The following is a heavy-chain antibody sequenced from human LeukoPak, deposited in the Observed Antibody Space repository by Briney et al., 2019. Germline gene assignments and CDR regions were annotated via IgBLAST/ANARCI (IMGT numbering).Heavy chain of an antibody. CDR1: GGSISSYY. D-gene: IGHD5-12*01. V-gene: IGHV4-34*01. Sequence: PSETLSLTCTVSGGSISSYYWGWIRQPPGKGLEWIGEINHSGSTNYNPSLKSRVTISVDTSKNQFSLKLSSVTAADTAVYYCARTDIVATISAFDIWGQGTMVTVSS. J-gene: IGHJ3*02. CDR3: ARTDIVATISAFDI. CDR2: INHSGST.